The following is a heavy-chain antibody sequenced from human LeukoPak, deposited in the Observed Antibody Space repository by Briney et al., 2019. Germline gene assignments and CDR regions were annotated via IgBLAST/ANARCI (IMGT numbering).Heavy chain of an antibody. D-gene: IGHD1-26*01. V-gene: IGHV3-21*01. CDR1: GFTFSTYN. CDR3: ARDPYCGGYWDYYYYYMDL. CDR2: ITSSSSYI. J-gene: IGHJ6*03. Sequence: KPGGSLRLSCAASGFTFSTYNMNWVRQAPGKGLEWVSSITSSSSYIYYADSVKGRFTISRDNAKNSLYLQMNSLRAEDTAVYYCARDPYCGGYWDYYYYYMDLWGQGTTVTISS.